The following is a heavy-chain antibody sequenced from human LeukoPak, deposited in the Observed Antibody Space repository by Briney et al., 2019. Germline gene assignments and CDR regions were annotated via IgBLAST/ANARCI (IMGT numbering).Heavy chain of an antibody. D-gene: IGHD5-24*01. J-gene: IGHJ4*02. CDR1: GGSFSGYY. V-gene: IGHV4-34*01. Sequence: SETLSLTCAVYGGSFSGYYWSWIRQPPGKGLEWIGEINHSGSINYNPSLKSRVTISVDTSKNQFSLKLSSVTAADTAVYYCAGRDGYNFDYWGQGTLVTVSS. CDR3: AGRDGYNFDY. CDR2: INHSGSI.